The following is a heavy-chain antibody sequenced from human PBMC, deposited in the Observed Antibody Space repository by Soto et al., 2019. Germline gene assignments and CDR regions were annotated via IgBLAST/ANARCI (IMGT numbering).Heavy chain of an antibody. Sequence: ASVKVSCKASGYTFTSYAMHWVRQAPGQRLEWMGWINAGNGNTKYSQKFQGRVTITRDTSASTAYMELSTLRSEDTAVFYCARDLRPGGWCGANYGMDVWGQGTTVTGSS. CDR2: INAGNGNT. CDR3: ARDLRPGGWCGANYGMDV. CDR1: GYTFTSYA. D-gene: IGHD2-8*02. V-gene: IGHV1-3*01. J-gene: IGHJ6*02.